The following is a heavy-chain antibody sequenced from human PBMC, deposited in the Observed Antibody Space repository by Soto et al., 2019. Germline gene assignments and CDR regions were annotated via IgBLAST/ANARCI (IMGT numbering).Heavy chain of an antibody. Sequence: EVQLVESGGGLVQPGGSLRLSCVAPGFTLSSSWMHWVRQAPGKGLEWVSGTNPDGSHTASADSVRGRFTISRDNAKITLYLQMNSLRADDTAVYYCVTTTEQGYWGQGTLVTVSS. D-gene: IGHD4-17*01. CDR2: TNPDGSHT. CDR1: GFTLSSSW. CDR3: VTTTEQGY. V-gene: IGHV3-74*01. J-gene: IGHJ4*02.